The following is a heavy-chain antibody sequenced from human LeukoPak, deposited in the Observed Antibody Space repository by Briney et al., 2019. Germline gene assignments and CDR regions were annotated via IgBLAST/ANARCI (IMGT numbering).Heavy chain of an antibody. CDR1: GYTLTELS. J-gene: IGHJ4*02. CDR3: ATDAVVANYYGGGY. D-gene: IGHD3-22*01. V-gene: IGHV1-24*01. Sequence: GASVNVSFKVSGYTLTELSMHWVRQAPGKGLEWMGGFDPEDGETIYAQKFQGRVTMTEDTSTDTAYMELSSLRSEDTAVYYCATDAVVANYYGGGYWGQGTLVTVSS. CDR2: FDPEDGET.